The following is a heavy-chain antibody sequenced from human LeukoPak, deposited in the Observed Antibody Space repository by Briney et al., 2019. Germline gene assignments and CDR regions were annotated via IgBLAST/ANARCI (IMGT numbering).Heavy chain of an antibody. CDR3: AKDDDWGRFNH. CDR1: GFSFRSHG. Sequence: GGSLRLSCAASGFSFRSHGMNWVRQAPGKGLEWVLGISPRGDITYYKDPVRGRFTISRDNFKNTVSLQLNSLRAEDTAMYYCAKDDDWGRFNHWGQGTLVTVSS. V-gene: IGHV3-23*01. D-gene: IGHD3-16*01. J-gene: IGHJ1*01. CDR2: ISPRGDIT.